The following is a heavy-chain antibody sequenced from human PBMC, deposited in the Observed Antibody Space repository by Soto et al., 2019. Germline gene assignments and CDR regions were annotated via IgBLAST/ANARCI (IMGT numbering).Heavy chain of an antibody. J-gene: IGHJ6*04. CDR2: IYYSGST. CDR1: GGSISSYY. Sequence: SEALSLTCTVSGGSISSYYWSWIRQPPGKGLEWIGYIYYSGSTNYNPSLKSRVTISVDTSKNQFSLKLSSVTAADTTVYYCARGPGYFVLRRRRQYKYMDVPGKG. D-gene: IGHD3-3*01. V-gene: IGHV4-59*01. CDR3: ARGPGYFVLRRRRQYKYMDV.